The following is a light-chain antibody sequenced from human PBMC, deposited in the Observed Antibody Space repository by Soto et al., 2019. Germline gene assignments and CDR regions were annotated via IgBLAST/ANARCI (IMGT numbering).Light chain of an antibody. V-gene: IGLV7-46*01. CDR3: LLSYRGARSVV. CDR1: TGAVTSGHY. Sequence: QAVVTQAPSLTVSPGGTVTLTCGSSTGAVTSGHYPYWFQQKPGQAPRTLIYDTSNKHSWTPARFSGSLLGGKAALTLSGAQPEDEAEYYCLLSYRGARSVVFGGGTKLTVL. CDR2: DTS. J-gene: IGLJ2*01.